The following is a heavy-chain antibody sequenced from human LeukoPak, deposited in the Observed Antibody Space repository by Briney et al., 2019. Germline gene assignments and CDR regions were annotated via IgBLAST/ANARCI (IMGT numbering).Heavy chain of an antibody. J-gene: IGHJ4*02. V-gene: IGHV3-21*04. CDR2: ISRSSNYI. CDR3: ARVRNVNSVAGTVDY. Sequence: GGSLRLSCAASGFTFSSYSMNWVRQAPGKGLEWVSSISRSSNYIYYADSVKGRFTISRDNAKNSLYLQMNSLRAEDTAVYYCARVRNVNSVAGTVDYWGQGTLVTVSS. CDR1: GFTFSSYS. D-gene: IGHD6-19*01.